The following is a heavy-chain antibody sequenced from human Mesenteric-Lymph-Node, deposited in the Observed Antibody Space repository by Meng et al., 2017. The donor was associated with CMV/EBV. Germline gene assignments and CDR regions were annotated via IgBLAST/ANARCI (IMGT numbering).Heavy chain of an antibody. CDR3: ERVRGRDSYTSSSDY. J-gene: IGHJ4*02. CDR2: IHHTGPT. V-gene: IGHV4-39*01. Sequence: SQTLSLTCTVSGASLNNDNYFWGWIRQAPGKGLEWIGTIHHTGPTFYNPSFLNRVTISLDKSKSQFSLKLTSVTAADAAIYYCERVRGRDSYTSSSDYWGQGTLVTVSS. CDR1: GASLNNDNYF. D-gene: IGHD6-6*01.